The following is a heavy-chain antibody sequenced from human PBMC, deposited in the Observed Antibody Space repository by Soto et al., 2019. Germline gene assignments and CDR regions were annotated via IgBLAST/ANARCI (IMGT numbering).Heavy chain of an antibody. CDR3: ARDKITGLFDY. D-gene: IGHD2-8*02. Sequence: QVQLQQWGAGLLKPSETLSLTCAVYGGSFSGYYWTCIRQPPGTGLEWIGEINHSGSTNYNPSLKSRVTISVDTSKNQFSLERTSVIAADTAVYYCARDKITGLFDYWGQGTLVTVSS. J-gene: IGHJ4*02. V-gene: IGHV4-34*01. CDR2: INHSGST. CDR1: GGSFSGYY.